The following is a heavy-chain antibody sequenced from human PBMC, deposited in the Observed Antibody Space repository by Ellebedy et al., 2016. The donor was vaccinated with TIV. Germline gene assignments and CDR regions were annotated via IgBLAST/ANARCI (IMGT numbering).Heavy chain of an antibody. V-gene: IGHV3-48*04. CDR3: ARGEGWIDN. D-gene: IGHD5-24*01. Sequence: GGSLRLXCAASGFTFSSYSMNWVRQAPGKGLEWVSYISSSSSTIYYADSVKGRFTISRDNAKNSLYLQMNSLRAEDTAVYFCARGEGWIDNWGQGTLVTVSS. CDR2: ISSSSSTI. J-gene: IGHJ4*02. CDR1: GFTFSSYS.